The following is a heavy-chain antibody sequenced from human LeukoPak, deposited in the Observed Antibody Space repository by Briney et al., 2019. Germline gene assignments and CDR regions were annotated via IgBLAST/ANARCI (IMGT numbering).Heavy chain of an antibody. Sequence: SETLSLTCAVYGGSFSGYYWSWIRQPPGKGLEWIGEINHSGSTNYNPSLKSRVTISVDTSKNQFSLKLSSVTAADTAVYYCARGPRIAVAGRWSWFDPWGQGTLVTVSS. D-gene: IGHD6-19*01. CDR2: INHSGST. J-gene: IGHJ5*02. CDR1: GGSFSGYY. CDR3: ARGPRIAVAGRWSWFDP. V-gene: IGHV4-34*01.